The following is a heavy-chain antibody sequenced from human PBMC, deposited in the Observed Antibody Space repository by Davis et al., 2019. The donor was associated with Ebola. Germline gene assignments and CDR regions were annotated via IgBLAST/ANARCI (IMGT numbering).Heavy chain of an antibody. J-gene: IGHJ6*04. V-gene: IGHV3-74*01. CDR1: GFTFGNFW. CDR2: IDPEGYTT. Sequence: PGGSLRPSCTASGFTFGNFWVNWVRQAPGKGLVWFSHIDPEGYTTPYAVSVKGRFTVSRDNAKNTVFLQINSLRVEDTAVYYCGRDNNLAIWGKGTTVTVSS. CDR3: GRDNNLAI.